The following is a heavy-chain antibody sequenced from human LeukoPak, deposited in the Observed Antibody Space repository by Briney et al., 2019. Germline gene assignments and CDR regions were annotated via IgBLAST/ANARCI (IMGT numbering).Heavy chain of an antibody. J-gene: IGHJ4*02. Sequence: SETLSLTCTVSGGSISSYYWSWIRRPAGKGLEWIGRIYTSGSTNYNPSLKSRVTMSVDTSKDQFSLKLSSVTAADTAVYYCARGIRGIAVAGSLYFDYWGQGTLVTVSS. CDR1: GGSISSYY. CDR2: IYTSGST. D-gene: IGHD6-19*01. V-gene: IGHV4-4*07. CDR3: ARGIRGIAVAGSLYFDY.